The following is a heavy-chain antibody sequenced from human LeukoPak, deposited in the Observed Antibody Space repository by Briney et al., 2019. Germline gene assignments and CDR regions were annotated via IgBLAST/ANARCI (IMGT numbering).Heavy chain of an antibody. J-gene: IGHJ4*02. Sequence: PSQTLSLTCIVSGGSISSGDYYWSWIRQLPGKGLGWIGYIYYSGSTHYNPSLKTRVTISVDTSKNQFSLKLSSVTAADSAVYFCARLTDSSGWVLYYWGQGTLVTVSS. D-gene: IGHD3-22*01. CDR2: IYYSGST. V-gene: IGHV4-30-4*01. CDR3: ARLTDSSGWVLYY. CDR1: GGSISSGDYY.